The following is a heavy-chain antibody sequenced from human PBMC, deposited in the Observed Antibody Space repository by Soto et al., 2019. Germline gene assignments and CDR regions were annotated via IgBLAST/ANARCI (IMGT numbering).Heavy chain of an antibody. CDR3: ARGYCSSTSCYATRGVHDAFDI. D-gene: IGHD2-2*01. CDR2: IYYSGST. J-gene: IGHJ3*02. CDR1: GGSISSYY. V-gene: IGHV4-59*01. Sequence: SETLTLTCTVSGGSISSYYWSWIRQPPGKGLEWIGYIYYSGSTNYNPSLKSRVTISVDTSKNQFSLKLSSVTAADTAVYYCARGYCSSTSCYATRGVHDAFDIWGQGTMV.